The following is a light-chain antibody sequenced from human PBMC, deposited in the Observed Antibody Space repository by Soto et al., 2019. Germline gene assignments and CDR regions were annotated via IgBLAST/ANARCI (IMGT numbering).Light chain of an antibody. CDR2: EVS. Sequence: QYALTQPASVSGSPGQSITISCTGTSSDVGGYNYVSWYQQHPGKAPKLMIYEVSNRPSGVSDRFSGSKSGNTASLTISGLQAEDETDYYCSSYTSSGTWVFGGGTKLTVL. V-gene: IGLV2-14*01. CDR3: SSYTSSGTWV. J-gene: IGLJ3*02. CDR1: SSDVGGYNY.